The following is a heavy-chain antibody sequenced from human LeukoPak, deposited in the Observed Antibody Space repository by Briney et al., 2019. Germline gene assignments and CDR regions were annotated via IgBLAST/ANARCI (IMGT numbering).Heavy chain of an antibody. CDR3: ASQGSRYCSGGSCYPSRHYCYYYGMDV. CDR2: IIPIFGTA. Sequence: RRASVKVSCQASGGTFSSYAISWVRQAPGQGLEWMGGIIPIFGTANYAQKFQGRVTITADESTSTAYMELSSLRAEDTAVYYCASQGSRYCSGGSCYPSRHYCYYYGMDVWGKGTTVTVSS. J-gene: IGHJ6*04. D-gene: IGHD2-15*01. V-gene: IGHV1-69*13. CDR1: GGTFSSYA.